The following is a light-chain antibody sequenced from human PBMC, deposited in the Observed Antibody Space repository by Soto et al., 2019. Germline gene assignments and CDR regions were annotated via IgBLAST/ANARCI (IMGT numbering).Light chain of an antibody. CDR3: SSYTGSSAGI. J-gene: IGLJ1*01. CDR1: SSDVGYYDF. CDR2: EVT. V-gene: IGLV2-14*01. Sequence: QSALTQPASVSGSPGQSITISCTGTSSDVGYYDFVSWYQHHPGKAPKLIIYEVTNRPSGVSNRFSGSKSGNTASLTISGLQADDDGDYYCSSYTGSSAGIFGTGTKLIVL.